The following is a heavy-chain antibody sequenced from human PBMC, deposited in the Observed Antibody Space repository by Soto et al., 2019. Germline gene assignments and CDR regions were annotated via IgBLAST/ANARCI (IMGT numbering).Heavy chain of an antibody. D-gene: IGHD3-22*01. V-gene: IGHV4-30-4*01. CDR1: GGSFSSGDYY. Sequence: SETLSLTCTVSGGSFSSGDYYWSWIRQPPGKGLEWIGYIYYSGSTYYNPSLKSRVTISVDTSKNQFSLKLGSVTAADTAVYYCARVLDSSGYYPDYWGQGTLVTVSS. CDR2: IYYSGST. J-gene: IGHJ4*02. CDR3: ARVLDSSGYYPDY.